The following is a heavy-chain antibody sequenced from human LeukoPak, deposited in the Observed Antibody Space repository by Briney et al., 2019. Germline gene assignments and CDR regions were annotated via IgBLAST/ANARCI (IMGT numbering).Heavy chain of an antibody. J-gene: IGHJ6*02. Sequence: GESLKISCKGSGYSFTSYWITWVRQIPGKGLEWMGRIDPTDSYTNYSPSFQGHVTISADKSMSIAYLHWSSLKASDTAMNYCARSGTVTGGMDVWGQGTTVTVSS. CDR2: IDPTDSYT. D-gene: IGHD4-17*01. V-gene: IGHV5-10-1*01. CDR3: ARSGTVTGGMDV. CDR1: GYSFTSYW.